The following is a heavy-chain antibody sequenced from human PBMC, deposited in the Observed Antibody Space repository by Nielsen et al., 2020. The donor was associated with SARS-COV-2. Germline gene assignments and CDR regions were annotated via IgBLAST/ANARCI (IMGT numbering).Heavy chain of an antibody. D-gene: IGHD1-1*01. V-gene: IGHV1-18*01. J-gene: IGHJ6*02. CDR1: GYTFTSYG. CDR2: ISAYNGNT. Sequence: ASVKVSCKASGYTFTSYGISWVRQAPGQGLEWIGWISAYNGNTNYAQKLQGRVTMTTDTSTSTAYMELRSLRSDDTAVYYCASRNVGYYYYGMDVWGQGTTVTVSS. CDR3: ASRNVGYYYYGMDV.